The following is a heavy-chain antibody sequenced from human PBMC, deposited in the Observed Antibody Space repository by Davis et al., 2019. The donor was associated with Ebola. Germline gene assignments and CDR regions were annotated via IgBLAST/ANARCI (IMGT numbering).Heavy chain of an antibody. J-gene: IGHJ6*02. CDR2: IYSGGST. V-gene: IGHV3-53*01. CDR3: ARDYGDYYYGMDV. CDR1: GFSFSSYW. D-gene: IGHD4-17*01. Sequence: PGGSLRLSCAASGFSFSSYWMSWVRQAPGKGLEWVSVIYSGGSTYYADSVKGRFTISRDNSKNTLYLQMNSLRAEDTAVYYCARDYGDYYYGMDVWGQGTTVTVSS.